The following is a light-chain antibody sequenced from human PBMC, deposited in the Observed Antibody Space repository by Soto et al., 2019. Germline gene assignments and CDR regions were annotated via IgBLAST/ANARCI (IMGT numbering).Light chain of an antibody. V-gene: IGLV2-14*01. J-gene: IGLJ1*01. CDR3: SSYASSSTNYV. CDR2: DVS. CDR1: SSDVGGYNY. Sequence: SVLTQPASVSGSPGQSITISCTGTSSDVGGYNYVSWYQQHPGKAPKLMIYDVSNRPSGVSDRFSGSKSGNTASLTISGLQAEGEADYYCSSYASSSTNYVFGTGTKVTVL.